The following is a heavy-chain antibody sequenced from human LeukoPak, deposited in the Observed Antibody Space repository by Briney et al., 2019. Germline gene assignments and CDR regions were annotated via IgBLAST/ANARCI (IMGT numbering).Heavy chain of an antibody. Sequence: PSETLSLTCTVSGGSISSGGYYWSWIRQHPGKGLEWIGYIYYSGSTYYNPSLKSRVTISVDTSKNQFSLKLSSVTAADTAVYYCARAYYDFWSGYYYDNWFDPWGQGTLVTVSS. J-gene: IGHJ5*02. V-gene: IGHV4-31*03. CDR1: GGSISSGGYY. CDR2: IYYSGST. D-gene: IGHD3-3*01. CDR3: ARAYYDFWSGYYYDNWFDP.